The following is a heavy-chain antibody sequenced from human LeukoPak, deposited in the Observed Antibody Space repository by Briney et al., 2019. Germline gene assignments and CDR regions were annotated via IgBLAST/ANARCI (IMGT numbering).Heavy chain of an antibody. CDR2: IIPILGIA. J-gene: IGHJ4*02. D-gene: IGHD3-10*01. V-gene: IGHV1-69*04. Sequence: GSSVKVSCKASGGTFSSYAISWVRQAPGQGLEWMGRIIPILGIANYAQKFQGRVTITADKSTSTAYMELSSLRSEDTAVYYCARAYYYGSGPLGYWGQGTLVTVSS. CDR3: ARAYYYGSGPLGY. CDR1: GGTFSSYA.